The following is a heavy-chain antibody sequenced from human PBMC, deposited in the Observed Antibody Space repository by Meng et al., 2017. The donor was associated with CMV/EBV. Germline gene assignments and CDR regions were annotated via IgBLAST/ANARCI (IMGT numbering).Heavy chain of an antibody. CDR1: GFTFSSYA. Sequence: GGSLRLSCAASGFTFSSYAMHWVRQAPGKGLEWVAVISYDGSNKYYADSVKGRFTISRDNSKNTLYLQMNSLRAEDTAVYYCARMDIVVVPAAILVGAFDIWGQGKMVTVSS. J-gene: IGHJ3*02. CDR2: ISYDGSNK. CDR3: ARMDIVVVPAAILVGAFDI. V-gene: IGHV3-30-3*01. D-gene: IGHD2-2*02.